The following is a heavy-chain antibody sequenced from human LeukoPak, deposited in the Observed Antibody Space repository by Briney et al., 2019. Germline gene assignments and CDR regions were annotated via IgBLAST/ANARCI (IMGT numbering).Heavy chain of an antibody. CDR2: IYHSGST. Sequence: SQTLSLTCAVSGGSISSGGYSWSWIRQPPGEGLEWIGYIYHSGSTYYNPSLKSRVTISVDRSKNQFSLKLSSVTAADTAVYYCASSGYPLDAFDIWGQGTMVTVSS. V-gene: IGHV4-30-2*01. J-gene: IGHJ3*02. CDR3: ASSGYPLDAFDI. CDR1: GGSISSGGYS. D-gene: IGHD3-22*01.